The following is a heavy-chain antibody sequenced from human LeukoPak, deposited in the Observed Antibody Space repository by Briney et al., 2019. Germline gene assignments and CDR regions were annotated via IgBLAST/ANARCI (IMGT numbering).Heavy chain of an antibody. CDR2: INPNSGGT. Sequence: GASVKVSCKASGYTFTGYYMHWVRQAPGQGLEWMGWINPNSGGTNYAQKFQGRVSMTSDTSISTGYMELSRLRSDDTAVYYCARGGVLEWLLSGWFDPWGQGTLVTVSS. D-gene: IGHD3-3*01. V-gene: IGHV1-2*02. CDR3: ARGGVLEWLLSGWFDP. J-gene: IGHJ5*02. CDR1: GYTFTGYY.